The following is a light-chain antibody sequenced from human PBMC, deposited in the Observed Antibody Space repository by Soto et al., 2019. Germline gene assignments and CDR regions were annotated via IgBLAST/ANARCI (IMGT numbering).Light chain of an antibody. CDR3: QQYAGSPLYT. CDR2: GAS. CDR1: QTVTNNY. Sequence: EVVLTQSPGTLSLSPGERATLSCRASQTVTNNYLSWYQQKPGQAPRLLIYGASSRATGIPDRFSGSGSGTDFTLIISRLELEDFVLYFCQQYAGSPLYTFGQGTTLEIK. J-gene: IGKJ2*01. V-gene: IGKV3-20*01.